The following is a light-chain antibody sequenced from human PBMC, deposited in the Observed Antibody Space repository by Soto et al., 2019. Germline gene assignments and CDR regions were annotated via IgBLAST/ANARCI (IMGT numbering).Light chain of an antibody. CDR2: EVS. CDR3: SSYTSSSTQV. Sequence: QSVLTQPASVSGSPGQSITISCTGTRSDVGSDTYVSWYRQLPGKAPKLMIYEVSNRPSGVSNRFSGSKSGNTASLTISGLQAEDEADYYCSSYTSSSTQVFGTGTKVTVL. V-gene: IGLV2-14*01. J-gene: IGLJ1*01. CDR1: RSDVGSDTY.